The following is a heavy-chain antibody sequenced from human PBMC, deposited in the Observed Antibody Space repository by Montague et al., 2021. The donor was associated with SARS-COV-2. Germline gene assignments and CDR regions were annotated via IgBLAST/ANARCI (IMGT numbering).Heavy chain of an antibody. CDR2: IYHSGTT. J-gene: IGHJ3*02. CDR1: GFSIGSGDY. CDR3: VREKAGGLRKVFDI. V-gene: IGHV4-38-2*02. Sequence: SETLSLTCTVSGFSIGSGDYWGWIRQPPGKGLEWIGSIYHSGTTYYNPSLQSRLTMSIDTSTNQFSLRLTSVTAADTAVFTCVREKAGGLRKVFDIWGQGTTVTVSS.